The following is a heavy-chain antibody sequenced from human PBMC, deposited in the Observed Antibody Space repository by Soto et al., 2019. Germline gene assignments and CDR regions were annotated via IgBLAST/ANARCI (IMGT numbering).Heavy chain of an antibody. Sequence: EVQLVETGGGLIQPGGSLRLSCAASGFTVSSNYMSWVRQAPGKGLEWVSVIYSGGSTYYADSVKGRFTISRDNSKNTLYLQMNSLRAEDTAVYYCARDPPYYYDSSGYYSNWGQGTLVTDSS. CDR3: ARDPPYYYDSSGYYSN. CDR2: IYSGGST. D-gene: IGHD3-22*01. V-gene: IGHV3-53*02. CDR1: GFTVSSNY. J-gene: IGHJ4*02.